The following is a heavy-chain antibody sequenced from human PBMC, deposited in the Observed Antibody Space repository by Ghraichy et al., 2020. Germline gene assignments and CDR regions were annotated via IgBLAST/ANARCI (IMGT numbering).Heavy chain of an antibody. V-gene: IGHV3-23*01. CDR1: GFTFSSYA. J-gene: IGHJ4*02. D-gene: IGHD6-19*01. CDR2: ISGSGGST. Sequence: SGAASGFTFSSYAMSWVRQAPGKGLEWVSAISGSGGSTYYADSVKGRFTISRDNSKNTLYLQMNSLRAEDTVVYYCAKDPIIAVAGTFDYWGQVTLVTVS. CDR3: AKDPIIAVAGTFDY.